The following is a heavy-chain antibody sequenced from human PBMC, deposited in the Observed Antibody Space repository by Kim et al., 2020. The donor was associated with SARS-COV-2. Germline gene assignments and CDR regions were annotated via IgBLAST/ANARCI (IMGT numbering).Heavy chain of an antibody. V-gene: IGHV3-48*02. D-gene: IGHD6-6*01. J-gene: IGHJ6*02. CDR3: ARVLGSSSLYYYYYYGMDV. Sequence: GGSLRLSCAASGFTFSSYSMNWVRQAPGKGLEWVSYISSSSSTIYYADSVKGRFTISRDNAKNSLYLQMNSLRDEDTAVYYCARVLGSSSLYYYYYYGMDVWGQGTTVTLSS. CDR2: ISSSSSTI. CDR1: GFTFSSYS.